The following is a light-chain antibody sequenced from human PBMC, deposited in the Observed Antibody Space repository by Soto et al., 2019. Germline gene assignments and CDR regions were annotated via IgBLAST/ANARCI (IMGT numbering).Light chain of an antibody. J-gene: IGKJ4*01. CDR1: QGISNY. V-gene: IGKV1-27*01. CDR3: QKYNSA. CDR2: AAS. Sequence: DIQMTQSPSSLSASVGDRVTITCRASQGISNYLAWYQQKPGKVPKLLIYAASTFQSGVPSRFSGSGSGTDFTLTISSLQPEDVATYYCQKYNSAFGGGTKVEIK.